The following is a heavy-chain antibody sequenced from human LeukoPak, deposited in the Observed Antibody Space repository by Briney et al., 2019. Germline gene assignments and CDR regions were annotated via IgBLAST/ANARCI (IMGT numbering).Heavy chain of an antibody. D-gene: IGHD6-19*01. CDR1: GYSFTSYR. Sequence: GESLKISCKGSGYSFTSYRIGWVRQLPGKDVEWMGIIYPGDSEARYSPSFRGQVTISADKSINTAYLQWSSLKASDTAMYYCARCKAVAGTINAFDFWSQGTMVTVSS. J-gene: IGHJ3*01. CDR3: ARCKAVAGTINAFDF. V-gene: IGHV5-51*01. CDR2: IYPGDSEA.